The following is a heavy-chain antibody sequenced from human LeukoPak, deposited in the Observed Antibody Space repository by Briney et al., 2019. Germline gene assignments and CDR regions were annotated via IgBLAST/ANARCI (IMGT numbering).Heavy chain of an antibody. CDR1: GFTFDDYG. D-gene: IGHD5-18*01. CDR2: INWNSGRT. Sequence: GGSLRLSCAASGFTFDDYGMSWVRQAPGKGLEWVYGINWNSGRTGYADSVKGRFTISRDNAKNSLYLQMNSLRAEDTALYYCARTMIQLWFGSYYYYIDVWGKGTTVTVSS. J-gene: IGHJ6*03. V-gene: IGHV3-20*04. CDR3: ARTMIQLWFGSYYYYIDV.